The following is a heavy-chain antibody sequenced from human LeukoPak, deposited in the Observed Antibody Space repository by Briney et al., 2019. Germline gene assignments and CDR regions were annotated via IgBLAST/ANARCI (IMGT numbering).Heavy chain of an antibody. J-gene: IGHJ4*02. CDR2: VSASGAST. V-gene: IGHV3-23*01. CDR1: GFTFSSYA. CDR3: ARQHTAWFVDY. D-gene: IGHD3-10*01. Sequence: PGGSLRLSCAASGFTFSSYAMHWVRQAPGKGLEWVSGVSASGASTYSEDSVKGRFIISRDNSKNTVFLQMNSLRAEDTAVYYCARQHTAWFVDYWGQGILVTVSS.